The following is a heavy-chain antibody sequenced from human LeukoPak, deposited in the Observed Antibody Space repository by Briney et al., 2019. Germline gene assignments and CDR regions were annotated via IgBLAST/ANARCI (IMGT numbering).Heavy chain of an antibody. CDR1: GASISSGDYY. J-gene: IGHJ5*02. Sequence: SQTLSLTCTVSGASISSGDYYWSWIRQPPGKGLEWIGYIYYSGSTYYNPPLKSRLTISVDTSKNQFSLKLTSVTAADTAVYYCARWANFGVAWGQGTLVTVSS. V-gene: IGHV4-30-4*08. D-gene: IGHD3-3*01. CDR2: IYYSGST. CDR3: ARWANFGVA.